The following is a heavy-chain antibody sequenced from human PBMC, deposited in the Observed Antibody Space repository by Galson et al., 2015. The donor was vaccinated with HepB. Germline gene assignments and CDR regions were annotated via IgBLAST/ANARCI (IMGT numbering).Heavy chain of an antibody. Sequence: SLRLSCAASGFTFSSYWMTWVRQAPGKGLEWVANIEEDGNTKNYVDSVKGRFTISSDNAKNSLYLQMNSLTAEDTAMYYCANFYHSSGWYAFDMWGQGTMVTVSS. D-gene: IGHD3-22*01. CDR1: GFTFSSYW. J-gene: IGHJ3*02. CDR3: ANFYHSSGWYAFDM. CDR2: IEEDGNTK. V-gene: IGHV3-7*03.